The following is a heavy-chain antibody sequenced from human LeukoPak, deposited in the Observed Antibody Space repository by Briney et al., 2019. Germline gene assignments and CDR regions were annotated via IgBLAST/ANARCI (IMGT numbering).Heavy chain of an antibody. V-gene: IGHV3-30*03. CDR2: ISYDGSHK. D-gene: IGHD1-26*01. CDR3: ARDATAWELMTDYYGMDV. J-gene: IGHJ6*02. CDR1: GITFRSYG. Sequence: SGGSLRLSCAASGITFRSYGMHWVRQAPGKGLEWVAVISYDGSHKYYADSVKGRFSISRDNSKNTLYLQMNSLRADDTAVYYCARDATAWELMTDYYGMDVWGQGTTVTVSS.